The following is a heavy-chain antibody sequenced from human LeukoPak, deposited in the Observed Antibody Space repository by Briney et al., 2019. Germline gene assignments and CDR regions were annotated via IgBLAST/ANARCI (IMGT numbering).Heavy chain of an antibody. D-gene: IGHD6-19*01. CDR3: ARTRIEVAGSYYFDY. CDR1: GYTFTTYG. J-gene: IGHJ4*02. CDR2: ISAHNGNT. Sequence: GASVKVSCKASGYTFTTYGTTWVRQAPGQGLEWMGWISAHNGNTNYAQKLQGRVTMTTDTSTSTAYMELRSLRSDDTAVYYCARTRIEVAGSYYFDYWGQGTLITVSS. V-gene: IGHV1-18*01.